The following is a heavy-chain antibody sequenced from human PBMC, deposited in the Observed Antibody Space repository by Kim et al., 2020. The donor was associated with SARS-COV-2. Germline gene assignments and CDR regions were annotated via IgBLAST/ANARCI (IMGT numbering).Heavy chain of an antibody. CDR3: ASLYYYDSSGYYPFDY. V-gene: IGHV3-74*01. J-gene: IGHJ4*02. Sequence: SVKGRFNISRDNAKNTLYLQMNSLRAEDTAVYYCASLYYYDSSGYYPFDYWGQGTLVTVSS. D-gene: IGHD3-22*01.